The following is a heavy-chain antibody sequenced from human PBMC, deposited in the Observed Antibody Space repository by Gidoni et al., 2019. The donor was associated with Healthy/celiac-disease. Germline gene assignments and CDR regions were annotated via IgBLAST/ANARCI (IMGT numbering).Heavy chain of an antibody. D-gene: IGHD1-26*01. CDR1: GYPFTSYD. V-gene: IGHV1-8*01. CDR2: MNPNSGNT. J-gene: IGHJ4*02. Sequence: QVQLVQSGAEVKKPGASVKVSCKASGYPFTSYDINWVRQATGQGLEWMGWMNPNSGNTGYAQKFQGRVTMTRNTSISTAYMELSSLRSEDTAVYYCARSSASGSYGVSGVWLGWGQGTLVTVSS. CDR3: ARSSASGSYGVSGVWLG.